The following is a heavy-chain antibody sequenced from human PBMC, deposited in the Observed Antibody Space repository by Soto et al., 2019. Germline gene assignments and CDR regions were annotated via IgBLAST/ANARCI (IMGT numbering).Heavy chain of an antibody. D-gene: IGHD3-22*01. Sequence: QVQLVQSGAEVKKPGSSVKVSCKASGGTFSSYAISWVRQAPGQGLEWMGGIIPIFGTANYAQKFQGRVTITADESTSTAYRELSSLRSEDTAVYYCASPNYDSSGYLPYYWGQGTLVTVSS. CDR3: ASPNYDSSGYLPYY. CDR1: GGTFSSYA. CDR2: IIPIFGTA. V-gene: IGHV1-69*01. J-gene: IGHJ4*02.